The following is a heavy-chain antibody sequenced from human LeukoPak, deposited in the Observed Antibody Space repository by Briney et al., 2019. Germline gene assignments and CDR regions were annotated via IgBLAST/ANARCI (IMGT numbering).Heavy chain of an antibody. D-gene: IGHD2-15*01. Sequence: PGGSLRLSCAASGFTFSSYSMNWVRQAPGKGLEWVSAISGSGGSTYYADSVKGRFTISRDNSKNTLYLQMNSLRAEDTAVYYCAKDSCSGGSCYASRPGDYWGQGTLVTVSS. CDR2: ISGSGGST. CDR3: AKDSCSGGSCYASRPGDY. J-gene: IGHJ4*02. V-gene: IGHV3-23*01. CDR1: GFTFSSYS.